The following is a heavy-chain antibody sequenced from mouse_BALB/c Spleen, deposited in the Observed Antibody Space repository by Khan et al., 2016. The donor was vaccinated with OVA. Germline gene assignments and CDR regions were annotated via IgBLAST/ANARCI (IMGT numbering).Heavy chain of an antibody. J-gene: IGHJ4*01. D-gene: IGHD2-4*01. Sequence: VQLKQSGAELVRPGAFVKLSCKASGFNITDYYIHWVKQRPEQGLEWIGWIAPENGNTIYDPKFQGKASITADTYSNTAYLKLSSLTSEDTAVYYGTRRDYEAMDYWGQGTSVTVSS. CDR3: TRRDYEAMDY. CDR1: GFNITDYY. CDR2: IAPENGNT. V-gene: IGHV14-1*02.